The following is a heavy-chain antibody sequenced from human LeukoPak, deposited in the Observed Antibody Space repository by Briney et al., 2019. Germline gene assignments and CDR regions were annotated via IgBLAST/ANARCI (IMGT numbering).Heavy chain of an antibody. J-gene: IGHJ3*02. D-gene: IGHD3-16*01. CDR3: ARDRGPRGDDAFDI. CDR1: GFTFSSYS. CDR2: ISSSSSYI. V-gene: IGHV3-21*01. Sequence: GGSLRLSCAASGFTFSSYSMNWVRQAPGKGLEWVSSISSSSSYIYYADSVKGRFTISRDNAKNSLYLQMNSLRAEDTAVYYCARDRGPRGDDAFDIWGQGTMVTVSS.